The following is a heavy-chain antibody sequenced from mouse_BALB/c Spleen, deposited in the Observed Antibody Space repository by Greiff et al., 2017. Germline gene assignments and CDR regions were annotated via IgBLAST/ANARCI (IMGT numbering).Heavy chain of an antibody. CDR3: TRGATVPFAY. CDR1: GYTFTSYY. V-gene: IGHV1S81*02. CDR2: INPSNGGT. J-gene: IGHJ3*01. D-gene: IGHD1-1*01. Sequence: VKLMESGAELVKPGASVKLSCKASGYTFTSYYMYWVKQRPGQGLEWIGEINPSNGGTNFNEKFKSKATLTVDKSSSTAYMQLSSLTSEDSAVYYCTRGATVPFAYWGQGTLVTVSA.